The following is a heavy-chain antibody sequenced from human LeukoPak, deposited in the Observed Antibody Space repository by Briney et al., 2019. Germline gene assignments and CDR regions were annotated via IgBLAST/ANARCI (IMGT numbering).Heavy chain of an antibody. V-gene: IGHV3-23*01. CDR1: GFTFSSYA. Sequence: GGSLRLSCAASGFTFSSYAMSWVRQAPGKGLEWVSAISGSDGSTYYADSVKGRFTISRGNSKNTLYLQMNSLRAEDTAVYYCAKDFVTSDFWSGYLGFDYWGQGTLVTVSS. D-gene: IGHD3-3*01. J-gene: IGHJ4*02. CDR2: ISGSDGST. CDR3: AKDFVTSDFWSGYLGFDY.